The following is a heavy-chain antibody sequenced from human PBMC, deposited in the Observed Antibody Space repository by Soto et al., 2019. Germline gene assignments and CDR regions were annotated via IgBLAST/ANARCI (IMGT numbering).Heavy chain of an antibody. D-gene: IGHD2-2*01. CDR2: LIPILNSP. CDR1: GGTFGSYA. J-gene: IGHJ6*02. CDR3: AREAPYCTSATCPKFYDMDV. V-gene: IGHV1-69*01. Sequence: QVQLVQSGAEVKKPGSSVKVSCKASGGTFGSYAITWVRRAPGQGLEGLGGLIPILNSPAYAQKFQARVVITADEITNTAYMELNSLRFDDTAVYYCAREAPYCTSATCPKFYDMDVWGQGTTVTVAS.